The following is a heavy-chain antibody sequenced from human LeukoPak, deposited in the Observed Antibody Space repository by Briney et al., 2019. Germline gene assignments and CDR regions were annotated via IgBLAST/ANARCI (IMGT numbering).Heavy chain of an antibody. V-gene: IGHV3-9*01. J-gene: IGHJ4*02. CDR2: ISWNSGSI. CDR3: AKDFGRFGELLYSY. D-gene: IGHD3-10*01. CDR1: GFTFDDYA. Sequence: GRSLRLSCAASGFTFDDYAMHWVRQAPGKGLEWASGISWNSGSIGYADSVKGRFTISRDNAKNSLYLQMNSLRAEDTALYYCAKDFGRFGELLYSYWGQGTLVTVSS.